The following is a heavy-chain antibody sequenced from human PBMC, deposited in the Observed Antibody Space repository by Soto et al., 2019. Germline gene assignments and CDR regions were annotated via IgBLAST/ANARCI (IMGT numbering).Heavy chain of an antibody. CDR1: GGSISSSNW. J-gene: IGHJ6*02. CDR3: ATARAGWWDYYYYGMDV. V-gene: IGHV4-4*02. D-gene: IGHD6-19*01. CDR2: IYHSGST. Sequence: PSETLSLTCAVSGGSISSSNWWRWVRQPPGKGLAWIGEIYHSGSTNYNPSLKSRVTISVDKSKNQLSLKLSSVTAADPAVYYCATARAGWWDYYYYGMDVWGQGTTVTVS.